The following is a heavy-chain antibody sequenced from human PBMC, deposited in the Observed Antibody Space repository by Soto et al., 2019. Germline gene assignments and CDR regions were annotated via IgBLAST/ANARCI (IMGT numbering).Heavy chain of an antibody. CDR3: ARRAETNGWNGFGADKYYFDF. Sequence: GASVKVSCKASGYTFTSYDIYWVRQATGQGLEWMGWMNPNPGNSGYAQTFQSRVTMTSDTSRSTAHMELNSLRSEDTAVYYCARRAETNGWNGFGADKYYFDFWGQGTLVTVSS. J-gene: IGHJ4*02. V-gene: IGHV1-8*01. D-gene: IGHD1-1*01. CDR2: MNPNPGNS. CDR1: GYTFTSYD.